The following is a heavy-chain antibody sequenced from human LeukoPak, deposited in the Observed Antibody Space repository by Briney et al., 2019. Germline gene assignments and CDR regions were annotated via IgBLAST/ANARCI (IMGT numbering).Heavy chain of an antibody. CDR3: AKDRDSSGLVWEDYFDY. D-gene: IGHD3-22*01. Sequence: PGGSLRLSCAASGFAFSSYAMSWVRQAPGKGPEWVSAISGSGGSTYYADSVKGRFTISRDNSKNTLYLQMNSLRAEDTAVYYCAKDRDSSGLVWEDYFDYWGQGTLVTVSS. J-gene: IGHJ4*02. V-gene: IGHV3-23*01. CDR2: ISGSGGST. CDR1: GFAFSSYA.